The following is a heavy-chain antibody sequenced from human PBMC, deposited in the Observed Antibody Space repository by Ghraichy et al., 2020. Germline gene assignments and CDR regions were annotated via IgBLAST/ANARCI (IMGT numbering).Heavy chain of an antibody. Sequence: GGSLRLSCVASGFTVSSNYMSWVRQAPGKGLEWVSVIYSRGSIYYADSVKGRFTISRGNSKNTLYLQMNSLRAEDTAVYYCARDNSPTWKLRYYGMDVWGQGTTVTVSS. D-gene: IGHD2/OR15-2a*01. CDR2: IYSRGSI. V-gene: IGHV3-66*01. J-gene: IGHJ6*02. CDR3: ARDNSPTWKLRYYGMDV. CDR1: GFTVSSNY.